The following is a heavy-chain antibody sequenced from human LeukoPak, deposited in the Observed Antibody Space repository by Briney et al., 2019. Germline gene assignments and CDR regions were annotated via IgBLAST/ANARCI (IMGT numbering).Heavy chain of an antibody. D-gene: IGHD3-10*01. J-gene: IGHJ4*02. CDR1: GFTFSSYW. V-gene: IGHV3-7*01. CDR2: IKQDGSEK. Sequence: GGSLRLSCAASGFTFSSYWMSWVRQAPGKGLEWVANIKQDGSEKYYVDSVKGRFTISRDNAKNSLYLQMNSLRAEDTAVYYCARVLLSFGEAFDYWGQGTLVTVSS. CDR3: ARVLLSFGEAFDY.